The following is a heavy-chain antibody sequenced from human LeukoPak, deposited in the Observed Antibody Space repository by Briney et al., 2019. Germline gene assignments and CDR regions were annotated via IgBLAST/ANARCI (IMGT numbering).Heavy chain of an antibody. V-gene: IGHV3-23*01. Sequence: GGSLRLSCAASGFTFSSYAMSWVRQAPGKGLEWVSVISGSDVSTYYADSVKGRFTISRDNSKNTLYLQMNSLRAEDTAVYYCARDSGIQLWLLDYWGQGTLVTVSS. CDR2: ISGSDVST. D-gene: IGHD5-18*01. CDR1: GFTFSSYA. J-gene: IGHJ4*02. CDR3: ARDSGIQLWLLDY.